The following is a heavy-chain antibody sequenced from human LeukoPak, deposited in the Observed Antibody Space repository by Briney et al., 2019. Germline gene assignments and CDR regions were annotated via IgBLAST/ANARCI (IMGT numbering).Heavy chain of an antibody. V-gene: IGHV3-74*01. CDR3: ARVSSGEQWLAFDY. CDR2: IKDDGSIT. CDR1: GFTFSNYW. J-gene: IGHJ4*02. D-gene: IGHD6-19*01. Sequence: QSGGSLRLSCAASGFTFSNYWMHWVRQVPGRGLVWVSRIKDDGSITDYADSVKGRFTISRDNAKNTLYLQMNSLRAEDTAVYYCARVSSGEQWLAFDYWGQGTLVTVFS.